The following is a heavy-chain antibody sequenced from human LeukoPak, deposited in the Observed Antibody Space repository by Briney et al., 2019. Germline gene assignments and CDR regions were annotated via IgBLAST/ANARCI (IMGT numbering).Heavy chain of an antibody. CDR2: IYYNGNT. J-gene: IGHJ3*02. CDR1: GASISSSY. D-gene: IGHD3-22*01. Sequence: PSETLSLTCTVSGASISSSYWSWVRQPPGKRLEWIGFIYYNGNTNSNPSLKSRVTISVDTSNNQFSLKLTSVTAADTAVYYCVRGNYDNRGYSNAFDIWGQGAMVTVSS. V-gene: IGHV4-59*01. CDR3: VRGNYDNRGYSNAFDI.